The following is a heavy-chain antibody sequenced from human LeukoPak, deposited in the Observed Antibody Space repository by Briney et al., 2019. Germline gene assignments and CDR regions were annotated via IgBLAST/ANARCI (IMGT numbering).Heavy chain of an antibody. J-gene: IGHJ3*02. Sequence: SETLSLTCTVSGGSISSYYWSWIRQPPGKGLEWIGYIYYSGSTNYNPSLKSRVTISVDTSKNQFSLKLSSVTAADTAVYYCARVDENYYDSSGYSNAFDIWGQGTMVTVSS. CDR1: GGSISSYY. CDR2: IYYSGST. CDR3: ARVDENYYDSSGYSNAFDI. V-gene: IGHV4-59*01. D-gene: IGHD3-22*01.